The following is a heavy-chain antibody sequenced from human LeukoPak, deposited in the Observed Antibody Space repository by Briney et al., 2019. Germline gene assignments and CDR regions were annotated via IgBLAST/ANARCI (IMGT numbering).Heavy chain of an antibody. CDR3: AKSDSYNRAWATDFHY. CDR1: GFTFNDCA. J-gene: IGHJ4*02. V-gene: IGHV3-23*01. CDR2: IRGRCQTT. D-gene: IGHD1-14*01. Sequence: HAGGSLRLCWAASGFTFNDCAVSGGRQAPGEGLEWVFTIRGRCQTTFYADSVKGRFTISGDNSNNVVWLQMKLLRVEDTHIYYCAKSDSYNRAWATDFHYWGQGTQVTVSS.